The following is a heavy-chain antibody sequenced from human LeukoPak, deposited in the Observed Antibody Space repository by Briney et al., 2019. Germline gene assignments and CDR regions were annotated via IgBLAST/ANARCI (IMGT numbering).Heavy chain of an antibody. CDR2: ISSSSSYI. D-gene: IGHD2/OR15-2a*01. Sequence: GGSLRLSCAPSGFTFSSYSMNWVRQAPGKGLAWVSSISSSSSYIYYADSVKGRFTTSRDNAKNSLYLQMNSLRAEDTAVYYCARAFDRGWFDPWGQGTLVTVSS. CDR1: GFTFSSYS. J-gene: IGHJ5*02. CDR3: ARAFDRGWFDP. V-gene: IGHV3-21*01.